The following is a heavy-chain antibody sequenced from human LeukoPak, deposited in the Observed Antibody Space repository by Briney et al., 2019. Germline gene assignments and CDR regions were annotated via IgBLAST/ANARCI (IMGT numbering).Heavy chain of an antibody. CDR1: GFTFSNYA. CDR2: ISGSGGNT. Sequence: GGSLRLSCAASGFTFSNYAMNWVRQAPGKGLQWVSSISGSGGNTYYADSVKGRFTISRDNSKNTLYLQMNSLRAEDTALYYCAKGSGNGYGSGPFDYWGQGTLVTVSS. V-gene: IGHV3-23*01. D-gene: IGHD3-10*01. J-gene: IGHJ4*02. CDR3: AKGSGNGYGSGPFDY.